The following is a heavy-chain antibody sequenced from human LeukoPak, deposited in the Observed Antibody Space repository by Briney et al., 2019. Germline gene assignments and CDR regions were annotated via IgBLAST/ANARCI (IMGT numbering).Heavy chain of an antibody. CDR2: ISGSGGST. V-gene: IGHV3-23*01. D-gene: IGHD6-19*01. CDR3: AKDYSSGWYRDYFDY. J-gene: IGHJ4*02. CDR1: GFTFSSYA. Sequence: GGSLRLPCAASGFTFSSYAMSWVRQAPGKGLEWVSAISGSGGSTYYADSVRGRFTISRDNSKNTLYLQMNSLRAEDTAVYYCAKDYSSGWYRDYFDYWGQGTLVTVSS.